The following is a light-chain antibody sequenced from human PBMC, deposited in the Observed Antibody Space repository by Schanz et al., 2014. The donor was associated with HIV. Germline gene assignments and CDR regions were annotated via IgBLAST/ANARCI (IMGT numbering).Light chain of an antibody. CDR2: AAS. Sequence: DIQMTQSPSSLSASVGDRVLITCRASRTITSDLNWYQQKGGKVPKLLIYAASSLQSGVPSRFSGSGSGTGFTLTISSLQPEDVATYYCQQSDSTPFTFGGGTKVEIK. CDR3: QQSDSTPFT. CDR1: RTITSD. V-gene: IGKV1-39*01. J-gene: IGKJ4*01.